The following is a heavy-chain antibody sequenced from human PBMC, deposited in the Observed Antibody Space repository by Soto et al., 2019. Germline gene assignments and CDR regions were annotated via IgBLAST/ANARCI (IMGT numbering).Heavy chain of an antibody. CDR2: IIPIFGTA. J-gene: IGHJ3*02. D-gene: IGHD4-4*01. Sequence: SVKVSCKASGGTFSSYAISWVRQAPGQGLEWMGGIIPIFGTANYAQKFQGRVTITADESTSTAYMELSSLRSEDTAVYYCARDYQFRATITADAFDIWGQGPMVIFS. V-gene: IGHV1-69*13. CDR3: ARDYQFRATITADAFDI. CDR1: GGTFSSYA.